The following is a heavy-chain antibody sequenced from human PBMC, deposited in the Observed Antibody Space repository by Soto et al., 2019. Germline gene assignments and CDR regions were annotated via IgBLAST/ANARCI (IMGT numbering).Heavy chain of an antibody. CDR2: IYYSGFT. V-gene: IGHV4-30-4*01. CDR1: GGSISSGDYY. D-gene: IGHD3-10*01. Sequence: PSETLSLTCTVSGGSISSGDYYWSWIRQPPGKGLEWIGYIYYSGFTYYNPSLNSRLTMSVDTSKNQFSLKLSSVIAADTAVYYCSTYYYGSGSPSGYYGMDVWGQGTTVTVSS. J-gene: IGHJ6*02. CDR3: STYYYGSGSPSGYYGMDV.